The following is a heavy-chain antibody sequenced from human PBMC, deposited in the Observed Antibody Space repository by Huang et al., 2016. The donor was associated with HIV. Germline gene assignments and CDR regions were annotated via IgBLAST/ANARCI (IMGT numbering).Heavy chain of an antibody. V-gene: IGHV1-2*02. CDR1: GYTFTDFN. CDR3: ARDWSFGSSTSPAD. CDR2: INPKRGGT. Sequence: QVQLVQSGAEVKNPGASVRVSCKASGYTFTDFNINWVRQAPGQGLELMGWINPKRGGTIYAQRFQGRITMTRDTTISTVHMDLRRIQSDDTAVYFCARDWSFGSSTSPADWGQGTLVTVSS. D-gene: IGHD6-6*01. J-gene: IGHJ4*02.